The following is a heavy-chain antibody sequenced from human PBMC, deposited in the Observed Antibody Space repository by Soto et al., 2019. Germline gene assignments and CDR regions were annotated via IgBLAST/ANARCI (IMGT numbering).Heavy chain of an antibody. CDR1: GYTFTSYG. Sequence: ASVKVSCKASGYTFTSYGISWVRQATGQGLEWMGWISANNGNTNYAQKLQGRVTMTTNTSISTAYMELSSLRSEDTAVYYCASLSSRQTEDYWGQGTLVTVSS. V-gene: IGHV1-18*01. CDR3: ASLSSRQTEDY. CDR2: ISANNGNT. D-gene: IGHD6-13*01. J-gene: IGHJ4*02.